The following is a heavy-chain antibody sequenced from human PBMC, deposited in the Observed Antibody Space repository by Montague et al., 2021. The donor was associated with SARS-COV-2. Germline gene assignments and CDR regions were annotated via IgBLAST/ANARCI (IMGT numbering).Heavy chain of an antibody. V-gene: IGHV4-39*01. D-gene: IGHD3-10*01. CDR3: ARPLVRGVPKAFDI. CDR1: GGSITRNYY. Sequence: SETLSLTCTVSGGSITRNYYWGWIRQPPGKGLERVGNIYYSGTTXXNPSLESRVTISVDASKNQFSLNLTSVTAADTAVYYCARPLVRGVPKAFDIWGQGALVIVSS. J-gene: IGHJ3*02. CDR2: IYYSGTT.